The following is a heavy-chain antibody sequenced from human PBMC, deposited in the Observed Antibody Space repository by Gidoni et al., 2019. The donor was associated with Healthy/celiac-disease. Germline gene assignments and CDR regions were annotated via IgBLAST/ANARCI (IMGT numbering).Heavy chain of an antibody. V-gene: IGHV4-4*07. J-gene: IGHJ2*01. CDR2: IYTSGST. Sequence: QVQLQESGPGLVKPSETLSLTCTVSGGSISSYHGSWIRQPAGKGLEWIGRIYTSGSTNYNPSLKSRVTMSVDTSKNQFSLKLSSVTAADTAVYYCARDQDGDYLNPYWYFDLWGRGTLVTVSS. CDR3: ARDQDGDYLNPYWYFDL. CDR1: GGSISSYH. D-gene: IGHD4-17*01.